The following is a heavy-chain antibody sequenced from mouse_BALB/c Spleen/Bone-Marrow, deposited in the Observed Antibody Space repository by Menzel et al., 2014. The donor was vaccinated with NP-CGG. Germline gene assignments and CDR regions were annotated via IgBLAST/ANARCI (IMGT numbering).Heavy chain of an antibody. CDR1: GFSLXSYG. J-gene: IGHJ4*01. CDR2: IWGGGST. D-gene: IGHD2-14*01. V-gene: IGHV2-2*02. Sequence: QVQLQQSGPGLVQPSQSLSITCTVSGFSLXSYGVHWVRQSPGKGLEWLGVIWGGGSTDYNAAFKSRLSISKDNSKSQVFFKMNSLQPNDTAIYYCARMDRSSYAMDYWGQGTSVTVSS. CDR3: ARMDRSSYAMDY.